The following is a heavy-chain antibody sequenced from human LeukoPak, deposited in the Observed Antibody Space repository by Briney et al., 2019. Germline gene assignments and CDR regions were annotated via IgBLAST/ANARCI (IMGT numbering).Heavy chain of an antibody. V-gene: IGHV4-39*01. J-gene: IGHJ4*02. CDR1: GGSISSSRYY. Sequence: PSETLSLTCTVSGGSISSSRYYWDWIRQPPGKGREWIGSMYYSGSTYYNPSLKSRVTISVDTSKNQISRKLSSVTAADTAVFYCARQTLRDGCDFDYWGQGTLVTVSS. D-gene: IGHD5-24*01. CDR2: MYYSGST. CDR3: ARQTLRDGCDFDY.